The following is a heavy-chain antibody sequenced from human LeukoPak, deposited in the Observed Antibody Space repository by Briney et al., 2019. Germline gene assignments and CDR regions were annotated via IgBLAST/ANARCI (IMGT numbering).Heavy chain of an antibody. Sequence: PGGSLRLSCAASGFTFSSYSMTWVRQAPGKGLEWVSSFTSRSRSIYYADSVKGRFTISRDNAKNSLFLQMNSLRVEDTAVYYCAKEPYSGWYYYWGQGTLVTVSS. CDR2: FTSRSRSI. V-gene: IGHV3-21*04. J-gene: IGHJ4*02. CDR3: AKEPYSGWYYY. D-gene: IGHD6-19*01. CDR1: GFTFSSYS.